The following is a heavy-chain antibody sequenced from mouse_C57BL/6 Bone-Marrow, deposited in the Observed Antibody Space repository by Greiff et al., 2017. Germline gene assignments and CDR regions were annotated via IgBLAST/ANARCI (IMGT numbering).Heavy chain of an antibody. V-gene: IGHV6-3*01. J-gene: IGHJ2*03. Sequence: EVQLVESGGGLVQPGGSMTLCCVASGFTFSNYWMNWVRQSPEKGLEWVAQIRLKSDNYATHYAESVKGRFTISRDDSKSSVYLQMNNLRAEDTGMYYCTDIYYSNGYWGQGTSLTVSS. D-gene: IGHD2-5*01. CDR1: GFTFSNYW. CDR3: TDIYYSNGY. CDR2: IRLKSDNYAT.